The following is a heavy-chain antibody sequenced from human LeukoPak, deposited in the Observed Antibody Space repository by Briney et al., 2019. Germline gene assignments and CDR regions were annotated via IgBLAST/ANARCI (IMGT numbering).Heavy chain of an antibody. CDR3: AGRPPGLAGTVGDYYFDY. CDR2: IYYSGST. V-gene: IGHV4-59*08. Sequence: PSETLSLTCTVSGGSISSDYWSWIRQPPGKGLEWIGYIYYSGSTNYNPSLKSRVTISVDTSKNQFSLKLSSVTAADTAVYYCAGRPPGLAGTVGDYYFDYWGQGTLVTVSS. D-gene: IGHD2-21*01. CDR1: GGSISSDY. J-gene: IGHJ4*02.